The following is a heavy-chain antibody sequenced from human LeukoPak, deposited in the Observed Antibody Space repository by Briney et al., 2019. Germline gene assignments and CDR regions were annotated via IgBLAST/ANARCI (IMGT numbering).Heavy chain of an antibody. J-gene: IGHJ6*03. CDR2: ISAYNGNT. D-gene: IGHD4-23*01. CDR3: ARDIRELLSVGYYYYMDV. Sequence: GASVKVSCKASGYTFTSYGISWVRQAPGQGLEWWGGISAYNGNTNYAQKLQGRVTMTTDTSTSTAYMELRSLRSDDTAVYYCARDIRELLSVGYYYYMDVWGKGTTVTVSS. CDR1: GYTFTSYG. V-gene: IGHV1-18*01.